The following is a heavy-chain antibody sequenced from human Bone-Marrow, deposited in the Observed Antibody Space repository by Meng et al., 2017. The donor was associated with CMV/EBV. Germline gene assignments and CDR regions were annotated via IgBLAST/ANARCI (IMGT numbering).Heavy chain of an antibody. V-gene: IGHV3-48*03. Sequence: GGSLRHSCAASGFTFSGYEMNWVRQAPGKGLEWISYISSSGSTIYYADSVKGRFTISRDNAKNSLYLQMNSLRAEDTAVYYCASRLGYCSSTSCFDYWGQGTLVTVSS. CDR1: GFTFSGYE. J-gene: IGHJ4*02. D-gene: IGHD2-2*03. CDR3: ASRLGYCSSTSCFDY. CDR2: ISSSGSTI.